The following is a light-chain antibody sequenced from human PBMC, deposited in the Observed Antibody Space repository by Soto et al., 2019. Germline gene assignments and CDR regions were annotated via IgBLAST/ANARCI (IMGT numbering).Light chain of an antibody. V-gene: IGKV3-20*01. CDR1: QSVSSNY. J-gene: IGKJ1*01. CDR3: QQYGSSPRT. Sequence: LSLSPGERATLSCRASQSVSSNYLAWYQHKPGQAPRLLIYGASSRATGIPDRFSGSGSGTDFTLTISRLEPEDFAVYYCQQYGSSPRTFGQGTKVEIK. CDR2: GAS.